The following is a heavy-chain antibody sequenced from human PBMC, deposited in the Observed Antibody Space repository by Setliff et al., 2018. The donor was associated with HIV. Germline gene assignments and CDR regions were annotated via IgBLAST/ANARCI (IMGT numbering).Heavy chain of an antibody. Sequence: GGSLRLSCAASGFTFSSYAMAWVRQAPGKGLEWVSAISRSADTTYYADSVKGRFTITRDDSKNTVYLQMNSLGAEDTAVYYCTKAQPYRDWGQGTLVTVSS. CDR2: ISRSADTT. D-gene: IGHD6-13*01. V-gene: IGHV3-23*01. J-gene: IGHJ4*02. CDR1: GFTFSSYA. CDR3: TKAQPYRD.